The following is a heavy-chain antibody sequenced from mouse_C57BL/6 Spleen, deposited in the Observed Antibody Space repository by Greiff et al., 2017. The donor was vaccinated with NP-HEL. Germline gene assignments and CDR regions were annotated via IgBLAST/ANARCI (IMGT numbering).Heavy chain of an antibody. J-gene: IGHJ2*01. D-gene: IGHD1-1*01. CDR2: IDPSDSYT. CDR1: GYTFTSYW. Sequence: VQLQQPGAELVMPGASVKLSCKASGYTFTSYWMHWVKQRPGQGLEWIGEIDPSDSYTNYNQKFKGKSTLTVDKSSSTAYMQLSSLTSEDSAVYYCARSLITTVVAHFDYWGQGTTLTVSS. V-gene: IGHV1-69*01. CDR3: ARSLITTVVAHFDY.